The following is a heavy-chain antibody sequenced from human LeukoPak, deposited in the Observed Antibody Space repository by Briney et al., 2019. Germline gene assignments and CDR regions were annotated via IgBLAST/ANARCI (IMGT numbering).Heavy chain of an antibody. V-gene: IGHV3-74*01. CDR1: GFSFSGHW. CDR2: ISPTGSTT. Sequence: GGSLRLSCTASGFSFSGHWMHWARQLLGKGLVWVSRISPTGSTTSYADSVKGRFTVSRDNAKNTLYLQVNNLRAEDTAVYYCARGPNSNWSGLDFWGQGTLLTVSS. CDR3: ARGPNSNWSGLDF. D-gene: IGHD6-6*01. J-gene: IGHJ4*02.